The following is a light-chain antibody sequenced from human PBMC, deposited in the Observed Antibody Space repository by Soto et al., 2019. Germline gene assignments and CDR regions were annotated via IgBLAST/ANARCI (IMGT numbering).Light chain of an antibody. V-gene: IGKV3-20*01. J-gene: IGKJ5*01. CDR1: QSISSY. CDR2: DAS. Sequence: PGEKATLSCRASQSISSYLAWYQQKPGQAPRLLVYDASNRATGIPDRFSGSGSETDFTLTISRLEPEDFALYYCQQYGSSAPITFGQGTRLEIK. CDR3: QQYGSSAPIT.